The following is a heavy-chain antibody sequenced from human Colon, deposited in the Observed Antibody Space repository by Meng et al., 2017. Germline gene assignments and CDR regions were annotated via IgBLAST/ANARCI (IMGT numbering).Heavy chain of an antibody. J-gene: IGHJ4*02. Sequence: QVQLVQSGAEVNNPGSSVNVSCKSSGGTFSSYAISWVRQAPGQGLEWMGWIIPILGIANYAQKFQGRVTITADKYTSTAYMELSSLRSEDTAVYYCARENVVVVAALDYWGQGTLVTVSS. D-gene: IGHD2-15*01. CDR2: IIPILGIA. CDR3: ARENVVVVAALDY. V-gene: IGHV1-69*10. CDR1: GGTFSSYA.